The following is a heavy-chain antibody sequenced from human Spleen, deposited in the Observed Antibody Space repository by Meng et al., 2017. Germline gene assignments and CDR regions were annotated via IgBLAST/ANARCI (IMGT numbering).Heavy chain of an antibody. CDR2: ICNSGST. CDR3: ARTDCSSTSCYQEGNNWFDP. Sequence: QVQLQESGPGLVKPSQTLSLTCTVSGGSISSGDYCWSWVRQPPGEGLEWIGYICNSGSTYYSPSLKSRVTISVDTSTNQFSLRLSSVTAADTAVYYCARTDCSSTSCYQEGNNWFDPWGQGTLVTVSS. D-gene: IGHD2-2*01. V-gene: IGHV4-30-4*01. CDR1: GGSISSGDYC. J-gene: IGHJ5*02.